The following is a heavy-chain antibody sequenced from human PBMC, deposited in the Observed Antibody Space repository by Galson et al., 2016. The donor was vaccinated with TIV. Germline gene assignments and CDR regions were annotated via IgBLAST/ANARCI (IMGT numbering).Heavy chain of an antibody. V-gene: IGHV2-5*01. J-gene: IGHJ6*02. CDR1: GFSFRDSGVG. CDR3: AHRREYDWEYRTPLAMDV. CDR2: IFWNDDK. Sequence: PALVKPTQTLTVTCTFSGFSFRDSGVGVGWIRQPPGKALEWLALIFWNDDKHFSPSLKTRLTITKDTSKNQVVLTMTNMHPVDTATYFCAHRREYDWEYRTPLAMDVWGQGTTVIVSS. D-gene: IGHD1-20*01.